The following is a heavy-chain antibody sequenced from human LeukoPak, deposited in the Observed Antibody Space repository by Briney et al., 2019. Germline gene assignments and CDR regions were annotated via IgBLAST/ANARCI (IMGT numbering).Heavy chain of an antibody. CDR3: ARHTGSHYYGSGSYPDY. V-gene: IGHV5-51*01. J-gene: IGHJ4*02. CDR2: IYPGDSDT. CDR1: GYSFTSYW. Sequence: GESLQISCKGSGYSFTSYWIGWVRQLPGKGLEWMGIIYPGDSDTRYSPSFQGQVTISADKSISTAYLQWSSLKASDTAMYYCARHTGSHYYGSGSYPDYWGQGTLVTVSS. D-gene: IGHD3-10*01.